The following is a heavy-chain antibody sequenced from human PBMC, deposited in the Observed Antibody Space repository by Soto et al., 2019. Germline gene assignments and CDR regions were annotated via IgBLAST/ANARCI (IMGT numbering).Heavy chain of an antibody. Sequence: QVQLVQSGAEVKKPGSSVKVSCKASGGTFSSYAISWVRQAPGQGLEWMGGIIPIFGTANYAQKFQGRVTITADESTAKAYMAASSGRSGDTAVYYCASGAETGKTGHRGEGTMVTFS. CDR1: GGTFSSYA. J-gene: IGHJ4*02. D-gene: IGHD1-1*01. CDR3: ASGAETGKTGH. V-gene: IGHV1-69*12. CDR2: IIPIFGTA.